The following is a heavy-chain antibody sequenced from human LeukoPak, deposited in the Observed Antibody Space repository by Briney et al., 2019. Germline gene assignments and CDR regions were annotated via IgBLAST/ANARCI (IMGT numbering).Heavy chain of an antibody. D-gene: IGHD6-19*01. Sequence: SSETLFLTCTVSGVSISSSSYYWGWIRQPPGKGLEWIGRIYYSGSTYYNPSLKSRVSISVDTPTNQFSLKLSSVTAADTAVYYCARDRLWLGGINWFDPWGQGTLVTVSS. CDR1: GVSISSSSYY. CDR2: IYYSGST. V-gene: IGHV4-39*07. J-gene: IGHJ5*02. CDR3: ARDRLWLGGINWFDP.